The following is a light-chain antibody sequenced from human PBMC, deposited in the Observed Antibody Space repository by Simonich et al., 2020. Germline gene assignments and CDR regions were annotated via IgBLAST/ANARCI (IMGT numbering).Light chain of an antibody. CDR2: DVS. J-gene: IGLJ2*01. CDR3: SSYTSSSTPVV. Sequence: QSALTQPASVSGSPGQSITISCTGTISDVGGYNYVSWYQQHPGKAPKLMIYDVSELPSGVSNRFSGSKSGNTASLTISGLQAEDEADYYCSSYTSSSTPVVFGGGTKLTVL. CDR1: ISDVGGYNY. V-gene: IGLV2-14*03.